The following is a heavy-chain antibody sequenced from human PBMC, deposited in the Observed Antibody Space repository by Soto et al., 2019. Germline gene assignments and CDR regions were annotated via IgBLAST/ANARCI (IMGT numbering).Heavy chain of an antibody. CDR2: IIPIFGTA. CDR1: GGTFGSYA. D-gene: IGHD2-15*01. V-gene: IGHV1-69*06. J-gene: IGHJ6*02. Sequence: SVKVSCKASGGTFGSYAISWVRQAPGQGLEWMGGIIPIFGTANYAQKFQGRVTITADKSTSTAYMELSSLRSEDTAVYYCARDIKKVVVVAAGYYYYGMDVWGQGTTVTVSS. CDR3: ARDIKKVVVVAAGYYYYGMDV.